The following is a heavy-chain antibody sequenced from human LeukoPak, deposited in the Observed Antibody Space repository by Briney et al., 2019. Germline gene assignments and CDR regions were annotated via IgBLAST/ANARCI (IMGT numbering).Heavy chain of an antibody. J-gene: IGHJ4*02. V-gene: IGHV1-18*01. CDR1: GYTFTSYG. CDR2: ISAYNGNT. Sequence: ALVKVSCKASGYTFTSYGISWVRQAPGQGLEWMGWISAYNGNTNYAQKLQGRVTMTTDTSTSTAYMELRSLRSDDTAVYYCARRGYYDSSGYGTYYFDYWGQGTLVTVSS. CDR3: ARRGYYDSSGYGTYYFDY. D-gene: IGHD3-22*01.